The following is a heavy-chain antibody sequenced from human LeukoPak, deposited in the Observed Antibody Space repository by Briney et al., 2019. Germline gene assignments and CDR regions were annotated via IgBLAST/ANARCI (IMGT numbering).Heavy chain of an antibody. CDR1: GGSFSGYY. CDR2: INHSGST. J-gene: IGHJ6*03. D-gene: IGHD6-13*01. V-gene: IGHV4-34*01. Sequence: PSETLSLTCAVYGGSFSGYYWSWIRQPPGKGLEWIGEINHSGSTNYNPSLKSRVTISVDTSKNQFSLKLSSVTAADTAVYYCARGGTGYSSSWPPYYYYYMDVWDKGTTVTVSS. CDR3: ARGGTGYSSSWPPYYYYYMDV.